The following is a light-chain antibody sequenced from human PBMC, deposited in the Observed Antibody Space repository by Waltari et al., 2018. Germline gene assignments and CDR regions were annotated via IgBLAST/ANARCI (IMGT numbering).Light chain of an antibody. V-gene: IGLV2-14*03. J-gene: IGLJ2*01. CDR3: ISYTTSDTMI. CDR2: DVS. CDR1: SSDVGTYNS. Sequence: QSALTQPASVSGSPGQSLTISCTGTSSDVGTYNSVSRYQQHPGKFPKLIIYDVSHRPSGVSFRFSGSKSDNTASLTISGLQAEDEADYYCISYTTSDTMIFGGGTKLTVL.